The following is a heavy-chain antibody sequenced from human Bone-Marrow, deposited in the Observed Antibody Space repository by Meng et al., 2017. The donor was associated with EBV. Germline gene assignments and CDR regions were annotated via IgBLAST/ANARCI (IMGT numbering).Heavy chain of an antibody. CDR2: IYHSGST. Sequence: PQPQESGPGLVKPSQTLSLTCAVSGGSISSGGYSWSWIRQPPGKGLEWIGYIYHSGSTYYNPSLKSRVTISVDRSKNQFSLKLSSVTAADTAVYYCASSDCSSTSCYPRYWGQGTLVTVSS. V-gene: IGHV4-30-2*01. D-gene: IGHD2-2*01. J-gene: IGHJ4*02. CDR3: ASSDCSSTSCYPRY. CDR1: GGSISSGGYS.